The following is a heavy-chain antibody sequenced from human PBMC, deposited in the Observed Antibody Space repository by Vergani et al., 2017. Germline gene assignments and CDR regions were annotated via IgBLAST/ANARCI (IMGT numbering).Heavy chain of an antibody. CDR1: GFTFSTYA. J-gene: IGHJ4*02. V-gene: IGHV3-23*01. CDR2: ISSDGGST. Sequence: EVQLLESGGGLVQPGGSLRLSCAASGFTFSTYAMTWVRQAPGKGLEWVSTISSDGGSTYYADSVKGRFTISRDNSKNTLSLQMNSLRAEDTAVYYCARDHILTGYSFDYWGQGTLVTVSS. CDR3: ARDHILTGYSFDY. D-gene: IGHD3-9*01.